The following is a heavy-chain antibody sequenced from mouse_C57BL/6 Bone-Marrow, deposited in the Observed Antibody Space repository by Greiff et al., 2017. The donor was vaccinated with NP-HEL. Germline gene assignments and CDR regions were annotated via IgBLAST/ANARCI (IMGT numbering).Heavy chain of an antibody. CDR2: SRNKANDYTT. V-gene: IGHV7-1*01. Sequence: EVQLVESGGGLVQSGRSLRLSCATSGFTFSDFYMEWVRQAPGKGLEWIAASRNKANDYTTEYSASVKGRFIVSRDTSQSILYLQMNALRAEDTAIYYSARDGYSDYWGQGTTLTVSS. CDR1: GFTFSDFY. J-gene: IGHJ2*01. CDR3: ARDGYSDY. D-gene: IGHD2-12*01.